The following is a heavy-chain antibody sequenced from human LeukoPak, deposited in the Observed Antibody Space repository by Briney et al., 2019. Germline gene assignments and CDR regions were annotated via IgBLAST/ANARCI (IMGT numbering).Heavy chain of an antibody. V-gene: IGHV1-69*04. CDR1: GGTFSSYA. CDR3: AEDDYSNYSVDY. Sequence: ASVKVSCKASGGTFSSYAISWVRQAPGQGLEWMGRIIPILGIANYAQKFQGRVTITADKSTSTAYVELSSLRSEDTAVYYCAEDDYSNYSVDYWGQGTLVTVSS. J-gene: IGHJ4*02. D-gene: IGHD4-11*01. CDR2: IIPILGIA.